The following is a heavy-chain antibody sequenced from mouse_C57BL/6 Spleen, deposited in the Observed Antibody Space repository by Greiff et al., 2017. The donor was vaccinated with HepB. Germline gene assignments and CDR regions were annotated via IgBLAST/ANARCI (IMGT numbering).Heavy chain of an antibody. V-gene: IGHV1-69*01. D-gene: IGHD2-5*01. CDR3: ARSHDSNWFAY. CDR2: IDPSDSYT. Sequence: QVQLQQPGAELVMPGASVKLSCKASGYTFTSYWMHWVKQRPGQGLEWIGEIDPSDSYTNYNQKFKGKSTLTVDKSSSTAYMQLSSLTSEDSAVYYCARSHDSNWFAYWGQGTLVTVSA. J-gene: IGHJ3*01. CDR1: GYTFTSYW.